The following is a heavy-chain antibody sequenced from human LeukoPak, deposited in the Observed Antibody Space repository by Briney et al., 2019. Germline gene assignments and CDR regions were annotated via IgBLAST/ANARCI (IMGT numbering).Heavy chain of an antibody. J-gene: IGHJ4*02. CDR2: NYRSGSA. Sequence: SETLSLTCAVSRYSISSGYHWAWIRQPPGQGLEWIGSNYRSGSAYYNPSLKSRVTISVDTSKNQFSLRVTSVTAADTAVYYCARVDYILDYWGQGTLVTVSS. CDR1: RYSISSGYH. D-gene: IGHD4-11*01. V-gene: IGHV4-38-2*01. CDR3: ARVDYILDY.